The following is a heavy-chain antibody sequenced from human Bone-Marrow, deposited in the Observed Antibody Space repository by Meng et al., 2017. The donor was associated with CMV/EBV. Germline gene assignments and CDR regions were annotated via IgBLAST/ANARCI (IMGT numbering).Heavy chain of an antibody. V-gene: IGHV3-30-3*01. Sequence: GESLKISCAASGLTFSSYAMYWVRQAPGKGPEWVAVISYDGSNINYADSVKGRFTISRDNSKNTLFLQMNRLRAEDTAVYYCAREKKRCGDVWGQGTTVTVSS. CDR2: ISYDGSNI. J-gene: IGHJ6*02. D-gene: IGHD4-17*01. CDR3: AREKKRCGDV. CDR1: GLTFSSYA.